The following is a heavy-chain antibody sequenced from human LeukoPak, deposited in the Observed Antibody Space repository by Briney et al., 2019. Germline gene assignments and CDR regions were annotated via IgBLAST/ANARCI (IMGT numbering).Heavy chain of an antibody. J-gene: IGHJ5*02. V-gene: IGHV1-24*01. CDR3: ATGSGAQVATSAQNWFDP. D-gene: IGHD5-12*01. CDR1: GYPFTTYG. CDR2: FDPEDGET. Sequence: GASVKVSCKASGYPFTTYGINWVRQAPGQGLEWMGGFDPEDGETIYAQKFQGRVTMTEDTSTDTAYMELRSLRSEDTAVYYCATGSGAQVATSAQNWFDPWGQGTLVTVSS.